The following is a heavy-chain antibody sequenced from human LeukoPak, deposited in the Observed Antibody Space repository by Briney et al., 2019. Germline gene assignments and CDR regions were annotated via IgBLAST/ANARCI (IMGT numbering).Heavy chain of an antibody. CDR1: GYTFTSYG. J-gene: IGHJ4*02. CDR3: ARSITIFGAFDY. CDR2: ISAYNGNT. D-gene: IGHD3-3*01. Sequence: ASVNVSCKASGYTFTSYGISWVRQAPGQGLEWMGWISAYNGNTNYAQKLQGRVTMTTDTSTSTAYMELRSLRSDDTAVYYCARSITIFGAFDYWGQGTLVTVSS. V-gene: IGHV1-18*01.